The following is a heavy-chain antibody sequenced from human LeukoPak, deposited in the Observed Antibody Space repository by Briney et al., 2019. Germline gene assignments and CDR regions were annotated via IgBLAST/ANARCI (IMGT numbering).Heavy chain of an antibody. V-gene: IGHV4-34*01. CDR3: ARRSSSWYQVIDY. CDR2: INHSGST. CDR1: GGSFSGYY. Sequence: SETLSLTCAVYGGSFSGYYWSRIRQPPGKGLEWIGEINHSGSTNYNPSLKSRVTISVDTSKNQFSLKLSSVTAADTAVYYCARRSSSWYQVIDYWGQGTLVTVFS. D-gene: IGHD6-13*01. J-gene: IGHJ4*02.